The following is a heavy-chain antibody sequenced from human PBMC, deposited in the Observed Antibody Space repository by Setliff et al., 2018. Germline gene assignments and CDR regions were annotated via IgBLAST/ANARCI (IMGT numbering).Heavy chain of an antibody. Sequence: SETLSLTCSVSGGSISSSKSYWGWVRQPPGKGLEWIGTIYYSGSTYYNPSLKSRVTISIDTSKNQFSLNLTSVTAADTAVYFCARVTGFLYMDVWGKGTTVTVSS. CDR2: IYYSGST. J-gene: IGHJ6*03. V-gene: IGHV4-39*01. CDR1: GGSISSSKSY. D-gene: IGHD3-3*01. CDR3: ARVTGFLYMDV.